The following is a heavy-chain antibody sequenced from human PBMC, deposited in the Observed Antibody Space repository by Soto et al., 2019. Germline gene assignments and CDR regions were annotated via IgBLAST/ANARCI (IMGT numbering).Heavy chain of an antibody. CDR3: ARGKRGSTYYYGSGSYSGYYGMDV. D-gene: IGHD3-10*01. J-gene: IGHJ6*02. Sequence: ASVKVSCKASGGTFSSYAISWVRQAPGQGLEWMGGIIPIFGTANYAQKFQGRVTITADESTSTAYMELSSLGSEDTAVYYCARGKRGSTYYYGSGSYSGYYGMDVWGQGTTVTVSS. CDR2: IIPIFGTA. CDR1: GGTFSSYA. V-gene: IGHV1-69*13.